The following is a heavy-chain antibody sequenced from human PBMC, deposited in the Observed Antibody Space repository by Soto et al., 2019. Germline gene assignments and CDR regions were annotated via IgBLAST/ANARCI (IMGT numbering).Heavy chain of an antibody. CDR1: GYTFTGYY. CDR3: ARDMGRGDIVLFGHGPGHQNYGMDV. CDR2: INPNSGGT. Sequence: ASVKVSCKASGYTFTGYYMHWVRQAPGQGLEWMGWINPNSGGTNYAQKFQGWVTMTRDTSISTAYMELSRLRSDDTAVYYCARDMGRGDIVLFGHGPGHQNYGMDVWGQGTTVTVSS. D-gene: IGHD5-12*01. J-gene: IGHJ6*02. V-gene: IGHV1-2*04.